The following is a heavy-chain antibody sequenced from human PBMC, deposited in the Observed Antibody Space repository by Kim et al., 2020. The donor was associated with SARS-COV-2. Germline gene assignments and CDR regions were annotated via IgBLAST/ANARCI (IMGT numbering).Heavy chain of an antibody. CDR2: ISWNSGSI. J-gene: IGHJ4*02. CDR1: GFTFDDYA. V-gene: IGHV3-9*01. Sequence: GGSLRLSCAASGFTFDDYAMHWVRQAPGKGLEWVSGISWNSGSIGYADSVKGRFTISRDNAKNSLYLQMNSLRAEDTALYYCAKAPRGTAAGNYFAYWGQGTLVTVSS. D-gene: IGHD6-13*01. CDR3: AKAPRGTAAGNYFAY.